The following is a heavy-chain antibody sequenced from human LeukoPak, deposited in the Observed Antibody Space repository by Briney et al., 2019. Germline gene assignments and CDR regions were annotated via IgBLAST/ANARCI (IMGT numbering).Heavy chain of an antibody. CDR2: IYSDGSI. CDR3: ARDRHRLRGTNGDEDAFDI. D-gene: IGHD1-7*01. CDR1: GFAVRSSY. V-gene: IGHV3-53*01. Sequence: GGSLRLSCAASGFAVRSSYISWVRQAPGKGLEWVSIIYSDGSIFHADSVKGRLTMSRDNSKNTLDLQMNSLRAEDTAVYFCARDRHRLRGTNGDEDAFDIWGRGTMVTVSS. J-gene: IGHJ3*02.